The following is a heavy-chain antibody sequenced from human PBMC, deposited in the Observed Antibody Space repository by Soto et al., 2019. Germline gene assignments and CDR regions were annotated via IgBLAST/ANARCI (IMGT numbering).Heavy chain of an antibody. Sequence: GGSLRLSCAASGFTFSSYAIHWVRQAPGKGLEWVAIISYDGSKKYYADSVKGRFTFSRDNSKNTLYLQMNSLRVEDTAVYYCARESNTRGSSWQNWFDPWGQGTLVTVSS. D-gene: IGHD6-13*01. CDR1: GFTFSSYA. CDR2: ISYDGSKK. V-gene: IGHV3-30-3*01. J-gene: IGHJ5*02. CDR3: ARESNTRGSSWQNWFDP.